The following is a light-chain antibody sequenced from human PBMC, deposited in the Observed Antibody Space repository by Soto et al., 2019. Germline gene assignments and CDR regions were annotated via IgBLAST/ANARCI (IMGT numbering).Light chain of an antibody. CDR1: SSDVGGYNY. Sequence: LTQPPSASGSPGQSVTISCTGTSSDVGGYNYVSWYQQHPGKAPKLMIYEVSKRPSGVPDRFSGSKSGNTASLTVSGLQAEDEADYYCSSYAGSNNNYVFGTGTKVTV. CDR2: EVS. J-gene: IGLJ1*01. V-gene: IGLV2-8*01. CDR3: SSYAGSNNNYV.